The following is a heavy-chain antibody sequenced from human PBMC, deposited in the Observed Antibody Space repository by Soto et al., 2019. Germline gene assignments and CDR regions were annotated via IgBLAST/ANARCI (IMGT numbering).Heavy chain of an antibody. Sequence: EVHLLESGGGLEQPGGSLSLSCAASGFTFSSYAINWVRQAPGKGLEWVSVILGSADITYYADSVKGRFNSSRDNSKNTLYLEMKSLRAEDTAVYYCARGLFYQCFLSDSWGQGTLVTVSS. J-gene: IGHJ5*01. V-gene: IGHV3-23*01. CDR3: ARGLFYQCFLSDS. CDR1: GFTFSSYA. CDR2: ILGSADIT. D-gene: IGHD3-3*01.